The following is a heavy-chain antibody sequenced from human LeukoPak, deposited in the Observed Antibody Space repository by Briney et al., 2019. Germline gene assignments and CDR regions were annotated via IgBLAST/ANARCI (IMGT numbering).Heavy chain of an antibody. CDR1: GGSISSGSYY. V-gene: IGHV4-61*02. D-gene: IGHD3-10*01. CDR2: IYTSGST. CDR3: ARHSYYGSGTNY. Sequence: PSETLSLTCTVSGGSISSGSYYWSWIRQPAGKGLEWIGRIYTSGSTNYNPSLKSRVTISVDTSKNQFSLKLSSVTAADTAVYCCARHSYYGSGTNYWGQGTLVTVSS. J-gene: IGHJ4*02.